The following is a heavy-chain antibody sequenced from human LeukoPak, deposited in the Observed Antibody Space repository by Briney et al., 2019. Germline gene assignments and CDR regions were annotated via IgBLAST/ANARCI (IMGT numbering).Heavy chain of an antibody. V-gene: IGHV4-59*08. D-gene: IGHD1-1*01. CDR2: ISYIGST. J-gene: IGHJ2*01. CDR3: ARAVGVGRGTYFDL. Sequence: SETLSLTCAVYGGSFSGYYWSWIRQPPGKGLEWIGYISYIGSTNYNPSLKSRVTISVDTSKNQFSLKLSSVTAADTAVYYCARAVGVGRGTYFDLWGRGTLVTVSS. CDR1: GGSFSGYY.